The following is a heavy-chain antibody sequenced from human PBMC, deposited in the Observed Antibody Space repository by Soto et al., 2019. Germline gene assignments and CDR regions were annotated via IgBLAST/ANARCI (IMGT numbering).Heavy chain of an antibody. Sequence: ASVKVSCKASGYTFTSYDINWVRQATGQGLEWMGWMNPNSGNTGYAQKFQGGVTMTRNTSISTAYMELSSLRSEDTAVYYCARSIAAAGSRRGAFDIWGQGTMVTVSS. D-gene: IGHD6-13*01. V-gene: IGHV1-8*01. CDR1: GYTFTSYD. J-gene: IGHJ3*02. CDR2: MNPNSGNT. CDR3: ARSIAAAGSRRGAFDI.